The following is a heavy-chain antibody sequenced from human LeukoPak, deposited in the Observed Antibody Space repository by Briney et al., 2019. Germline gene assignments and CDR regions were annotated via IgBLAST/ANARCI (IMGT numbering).Heavy chain of an antibody. CDR2: IFYCGSS. CDR3: ARDRPGGSSFDY. D-gene: IGHD3-16*01. V-gene: IGHV4-59*01. CDR1: GGSLSSFY. Sequence: SETLSLTCTVSGGSLSSFYCSWVRQPPRKGPEGIGYIFYCGSSNYIPSLISRATISVDTSKNHYSLKLSSVTAADTAVYYCARDRPGGSSFDYWGQGTLVTVSS. J-gene: IGHJ4*02.